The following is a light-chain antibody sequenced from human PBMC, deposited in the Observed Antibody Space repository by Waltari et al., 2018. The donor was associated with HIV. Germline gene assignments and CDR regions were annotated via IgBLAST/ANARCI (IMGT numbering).Light chain of an antibody. CDR3: QSYDSSLSAVV. CDR2: GNS. CDR1: SSNIGAGYA. J-gene: IGLJ2*01. V-gene: IGLV1-40*01. Sequence: GSSSNIGAGYAVHWYQQPPGTAPKHLIYGNSNRPSGDPDRFSGSKSGTSASLAITGLQAEDEADYYCQSYDSSLSAVVFGGGTKLTVL.